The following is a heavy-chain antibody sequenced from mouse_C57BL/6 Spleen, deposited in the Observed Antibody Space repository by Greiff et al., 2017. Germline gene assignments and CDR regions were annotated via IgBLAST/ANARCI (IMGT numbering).Heavy chain of an antibody. Sequence: QVQLKESGPGLVQPSQSLSITCTVSGFSLTSYGVHWVRQPPGKGLEWLGVIWSGGSTDYNAAFISRLSISKDNYKCKVFFKMNSLQADDTAIYCCAKKDGDYDVGAMDDWGQGTSVTVSS. J-gene: IGHJ4*01. D-gene: IGHD2-4*01. CDR2: IWSGGST. CDR3: AKKDGDYDVGAMDD. V-gene: IGHV2-4*01. CDR1: GFSLTSYG.